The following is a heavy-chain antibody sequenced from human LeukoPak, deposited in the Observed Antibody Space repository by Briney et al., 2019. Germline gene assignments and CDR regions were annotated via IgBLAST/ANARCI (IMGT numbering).Heavy chain of an antibody. Sequence: GGSLRLSCAASGFTFSSYAMHWVRQAPGKGLEWVAIISYDGSNKYYADSVKGRFTISRDNSKNTLYLQMNSLRAEDTAVYYCARDKDYYDSSGGFDYWGQGTLVTVSS. CDR1: GFTFSSYA. CDR3: ARDKDYYDSSGGFDY. D-gene: IGHD3-22*01. J-gene: IGHJ4*02. V-gene: IGHV3-30-3*01. CDR2: ISYDGSNK.